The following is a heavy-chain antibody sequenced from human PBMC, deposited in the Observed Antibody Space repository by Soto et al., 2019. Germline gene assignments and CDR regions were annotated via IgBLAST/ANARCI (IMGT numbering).Heavy chain of an antibody. CDR2: IHTSGSP. CDR1: TDSSSFTNSY. CDR3: ATGGTYFDY. V-gene: IGHV4-4*07. J-gene: IGHJ4*02. Sequence: SEILSLTCTVSTDSSSFTNSYCSWIRQAAGKGLEWIGRIHTSGSPNYNPSLKSRVTMSADTSKNQFSLKLTSVTAADTAVYYCATGGTYFDYWGQGTLVTVSS.